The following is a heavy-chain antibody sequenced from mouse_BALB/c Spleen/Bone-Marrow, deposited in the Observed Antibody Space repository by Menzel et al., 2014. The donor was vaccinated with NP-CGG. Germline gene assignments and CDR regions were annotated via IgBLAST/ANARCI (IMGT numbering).Heavy chain of an antibody. D-gene: IGHD2-3*01. V-gene: IGHV5-6-4*01. CDR1: GFTFSSYI. CDR3: TRDQDGYFAY. CDR2: ISSGGSYT. Sequence: DVQLVESGGGLVKPGGSLKLSCAASGFTFSSYIMSWVRQTPEKRLEWVATISSGGSYTYYPDSVKGRFTISRDNAKNTLDLQMSSLKSEDTAMYYCTRDQDGYFAYWGQGTLVTVSA. J-gene: IGHJ3*01.